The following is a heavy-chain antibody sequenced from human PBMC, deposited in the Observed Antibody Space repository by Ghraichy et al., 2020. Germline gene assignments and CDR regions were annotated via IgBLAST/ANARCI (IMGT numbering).Heavy chain of an antibody. CDR1: VYSFSNYH. CDR3: ARELDGTCYFDY. Sequence: ASVKVSCKASVYSFSNYHIHWVRQAPGQGLQWVGRVNPGYGDTHFAQKFQGRVAMTVDTSTSTVYMELSSLKSEDTALYYCARELDGTCYFDYWGQGILVTVSS. J-gene: IGHJ4*02. V-gene: IGHV1-46*01. D-gene: IGHD5-24*01. CDR2: VNPGYGDT.